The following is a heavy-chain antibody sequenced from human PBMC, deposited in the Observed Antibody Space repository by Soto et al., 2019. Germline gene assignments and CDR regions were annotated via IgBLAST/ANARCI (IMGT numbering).Heavy chain of an antibody. CDR3: ARDYGLLTCYYLHNPFDY. V-gene: IGHV1-18*04. CDR1: GYTFTSYA. D-gene: IGHD3-9*01. CDR2: INTYNGGT. Sequence: ASVKVSCKASGYTFTSYAISWVRQAPGQGLEWMGWINTYNGGTNYAQKFQGRATMTTDTSTSTAYMELRSLRSDDTAVYYCARDYGLLTCYYLHNPFDYWGQGTLVTVSS. J-gene: IGHJ4*01.